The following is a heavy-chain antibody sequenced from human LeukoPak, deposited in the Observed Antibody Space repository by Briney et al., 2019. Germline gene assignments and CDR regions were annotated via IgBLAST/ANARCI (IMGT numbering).Heavy chain of an antibody. CDR1: AGSISNYY. D-gene: IGHD2-2*01. Sequence: PSETLSLTCTVSAGSISNYYWSWIRQLPGKGLEWIGYIHYSGSTNYNPSLESRVTISVDTSKNQFSLKLSSVTAADTAVYYCARPYSSTWKGVFEIWGHGTMVTVSS. CDR3: ARPYSSTWKGVFEI. V-gene: IGHV4-59*08. CDR2: IHYSGST. J-gene: IGHJ3*02.